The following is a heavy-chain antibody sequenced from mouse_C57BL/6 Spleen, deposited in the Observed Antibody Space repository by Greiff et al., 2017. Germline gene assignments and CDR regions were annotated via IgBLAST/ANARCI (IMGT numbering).Heavy chain of an antibody. V-gene: IGHV1-64*01. CDR2: IHPNSGST. D-gene: IGHD2-1*01. J-gene: IGHJ4*01. Sequence: QVQLQQPGAELVKPGASVQLSCKASGYTFTSYWMHWVKQRPGQGLEWIGMIHPNSGSTNYNEKFKSKATLTVDKSSSTAYMQLSSLTSEDSAVYYCARRIYYGNYYAMDYWGQGTSVTVSS. CDR1: GYTFTSYW. CDR3: ARRIYYGNYYAMDY.